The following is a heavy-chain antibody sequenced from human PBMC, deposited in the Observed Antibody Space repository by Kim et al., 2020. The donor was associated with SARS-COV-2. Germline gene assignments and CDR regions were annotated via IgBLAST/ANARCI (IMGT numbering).Heavy chain of an antibody. Sequence: GGSLRLSCAASGFTFSSYGMHWVRQAPGKGLEWVAVISYDGSNKYYADSVKGRFTISRDNSKNTLYLQMDSLRAEDTAVYYCAKVADYYGSGSYPYYYYYGMDVWGPGTTVTVSS. CDR2: ISYDGSNK. CDR1: GFTFSSYG. V-gene: IGHV3-30*18. J-gene: IGHJ6*02. CDR3: AKVADYYGSGSYPYYYYYGMDV. D-gene: IGHD3-10*01.